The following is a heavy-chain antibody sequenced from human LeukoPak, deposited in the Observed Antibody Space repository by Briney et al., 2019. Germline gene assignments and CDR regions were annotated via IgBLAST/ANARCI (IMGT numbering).Heavy chain of an antibody. D-gene: IGHD2-2*01. CDR2: IIPILGIA. J-gene: IGHJ3*02. CDR1: GGTFSSYT. Sequence: ASVKVSCKASGGTFSSYTISWVRQAPGQGLEWMGRIIPILGIANYAQKFQGRVTITADKSTSTAYLELSSLRSEDTAVYYCASPRALYCSSTSCQTANGAFDIWGQGTMVTVSS. V-gene: IGHV1-69*02. CDR3: ASPRALYCSSTSCQTANGAFDI.